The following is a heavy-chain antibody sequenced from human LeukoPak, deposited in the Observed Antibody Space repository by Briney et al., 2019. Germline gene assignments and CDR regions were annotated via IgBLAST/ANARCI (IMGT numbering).Heavy chain of an antibody. CDR1: GGSMRSNSFY. CDR2: INYGGHT. V-gene: IGHV4-39*01. Sequence: PSETLSLTCTVSGGSMRSNSFYWGWIRQSPGKGLEWIANINYGGHTYYNPPVKSRVTLSVDVSKNQFSLQVTSVTAADTAVYYCARRVRSADHRCDFWGQGTLVTVSS. J-gene: IGHJ4*02. D-gene: IGHD1-14*01. CDR3: ARRVRSADHRCDF.